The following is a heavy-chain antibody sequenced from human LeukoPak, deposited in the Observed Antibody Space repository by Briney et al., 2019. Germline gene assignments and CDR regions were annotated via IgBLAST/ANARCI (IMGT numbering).Heavy chain of an antibody. D-gene: IGHD6-19*01. J-gene: IGHJ4*02. CDR1: GFTFTNYW. Sequence: PGGSLRLSCVASGFTFTNYWMTWVRQAPGKGLEWVSYISSSSSYTNYADSVKGRFTISRDNAKNSLYLQMNSLRAEDTAVYYCARVYPNIAVAGPFDYWGQGTLVTVSS. V-gene: IGHV3-11*05. CDR2: ISSSSSYT. CDR3: ARVYPNIAVAGPFDY.